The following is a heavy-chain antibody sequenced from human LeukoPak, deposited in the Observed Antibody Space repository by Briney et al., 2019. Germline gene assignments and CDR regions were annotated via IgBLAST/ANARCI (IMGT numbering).Heavy chain of an antibody. D-gene: IGHD3-10*02. V-gene: IGHV1-18*01. CDR2: ISGYNGHT. CDR1: GYIFTSYG. J-gene: IGHJ4*02. Sequence: ASVKVSCKASGYIFTSYGISWMRQAPGQGLEWMGWISGYNGHTKYAQKVQARVTMTTDTSTSTAYMELRSLRSEDTAVYYCATEGKIVRGVYTDYWGQGTLVTVSS. CDR3: ATEGKIVRGVYTDY.